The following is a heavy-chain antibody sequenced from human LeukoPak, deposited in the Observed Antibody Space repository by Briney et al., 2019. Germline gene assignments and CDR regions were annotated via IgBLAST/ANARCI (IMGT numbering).Heavy chain of an antibody. Sequence: SVKVSCKASGGTFSSYAISWVRQAPGQGPEWMGGIIPIFGTANYAQKFQGRVTITADESTSTAYMELSSLRSEDTAVYYCASPRGYCSGGSCYYHFDYWGQGTLVTVSS. CDR1: GGTFSSYA. CDR2: IIPIFGTA. D-gene: IGHD2-15*01. CDR3: ASPRGYCSGGSCYYHFDY. J-gene: IGHJ4*02. V-gene: IGHV1-69*13.